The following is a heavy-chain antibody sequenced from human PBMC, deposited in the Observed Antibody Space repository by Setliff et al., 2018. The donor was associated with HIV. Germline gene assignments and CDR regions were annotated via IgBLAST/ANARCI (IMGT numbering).Heavy chain of an antibody. J-gene: IGHJ3*02. CDR1: GFNFNHYA. Sequence: GGSLRLSCTASGFNFNHYAMHWVRQVPGKGLEWVSGITWNRAIIAYVDSVKGRFTIARDNAKNSLYLQMNSLRAEDTAVYYCARDRSSGWWRDAFDIWGQGTMVTVSS. D-gene: IGHD6-19*01. CDR3: ARDRSSGWWRDAFDI. CDR2: ITWNRAII. V-gene: IGHV3-9*01.